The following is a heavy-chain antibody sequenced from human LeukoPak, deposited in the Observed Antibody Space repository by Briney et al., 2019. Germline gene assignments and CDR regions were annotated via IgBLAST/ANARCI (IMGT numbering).Heavy chain of an antibody. CDR1: GFTFSSYW. D-gene: IGHD3-16*01. J-gene: IGHJ1*01. V-gene: IGHV3-7*01. CDR3: ARGGLKSYGYFQH. CDR2: IKQDGSEK. Sequence: GGSLRLSCAASGFTFSSYWMSWVRQAPGKGLEWVANIKQDGSEKYYVDSVKGRFTISRDNAKNSLYLQMNSLRAEDTAVYYCARGGLKSYGYFQHWGQGTLVTVSS.